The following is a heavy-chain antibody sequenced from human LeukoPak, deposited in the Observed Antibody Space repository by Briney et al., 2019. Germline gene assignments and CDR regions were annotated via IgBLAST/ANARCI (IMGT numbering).Heavy chain of an antibody. CDR2: IIPIFGTA. Sequence: GASVKVSCKASGGTFSSYAISWVRQAPGQGLEWMGGIIPIFGTANYAQKFQGRVTMTEDTSTDTAYMELSSLRSEDTAVYYCATGHKAAYYGSGSPKIYWGQGTLVTVSS. D-gene: IGHD3-10*01. V-gene: IGHV1-69*06. CDR1: GGTFSSYA. J-gene: IGHJ4*02. CDR3: ATGHKAAYYGSGSPKIY.